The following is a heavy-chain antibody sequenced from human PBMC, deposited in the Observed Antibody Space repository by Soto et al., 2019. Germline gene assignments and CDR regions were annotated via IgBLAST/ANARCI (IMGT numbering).Heavy chain of an antibody. Sequence: AGSLRLSCAASGFTFSSYAMHWVRQAPGKGLEWVAVISYDGSNKYYADSVKGRFTISRDNSKNTLYLQMNSLRAEDTAVYYCARTEFYYDSSGFDYWGQGTLVTVSS. J-gene: IGHJ4*02. CDR2: ISYDGSNK. V-gene: IGHV3-30-3*01. D-gene: IGHD3-22*01. CDR3: ARTEFYYDSSGFDY. CDR1: GFTFSSYA.